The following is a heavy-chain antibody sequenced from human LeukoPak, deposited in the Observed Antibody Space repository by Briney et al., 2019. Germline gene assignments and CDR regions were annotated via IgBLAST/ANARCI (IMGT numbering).Heavy chain of an antibody. V-gene: IGHV3-21*04. D-gene: IGHD4-23*01. J-gene: IGHJ4*02. CDR2: ISSSSSYI. Sequence: GGSLRLSCAASGFTFSSYSMNWVRQAPGKGLEWVSSISSSSSYIYYADSVKGRFTISRDNAKNSLYLQMNSLRAEDTALYYCAKDILGGNSRVHYFDYWGQGTLVTVSS. CDR3: AKDILGGNSRVHYFDY. CDR1: GFTFSSYS.